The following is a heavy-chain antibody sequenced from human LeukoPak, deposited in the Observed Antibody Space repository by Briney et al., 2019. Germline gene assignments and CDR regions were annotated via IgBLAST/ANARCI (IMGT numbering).Heavy chain of an antibody. V-gene: IGHV3-7*03. D-gene: IGHD3-16*02. Sequence: GGSLRLSCAASGFTFSSYWMSWVRQAPGKGLEWVANIKQAGSEKYYVDSVKGRFTISRDNAKNSLYLQMNSLRAEDTAVYYCARDSDVWGSYRYLFDYWGQGTLVTVSS. J-gene: IGHJ4*02. CDR1: GFTFSSYW. CDR3: ARDSDVWGSYRYLFDY. CDR2: IKQAGSEK.